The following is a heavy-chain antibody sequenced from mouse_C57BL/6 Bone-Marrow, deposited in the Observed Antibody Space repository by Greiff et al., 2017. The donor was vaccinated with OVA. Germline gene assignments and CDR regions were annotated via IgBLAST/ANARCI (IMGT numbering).Heavy chain of an antibody. CDR1: GFNIKDDY. CDR3: TTIDAMDY. V-gene: IGHV14-4*01. Sequence: VQLQQSGAELVRPGASVKLSCTASGFNIKDDYMHWVKQRPEQGLEWIGWIDPEDGDTECAAKFQGKATIPADTSSNTAYLHLSSLTSEDTAVYYCTTIDAMDYWGQGTSVTVSS. CDR2: IDPEDGDT. J-gene: IGHJ4*01.